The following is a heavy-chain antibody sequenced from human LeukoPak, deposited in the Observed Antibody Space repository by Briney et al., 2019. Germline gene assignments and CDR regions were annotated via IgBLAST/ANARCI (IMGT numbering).Heavy chain of an antibody. CDR1: GGSFSGYY. Sequence: SETLSLTCAVYGGSFSGYYWSWIRQPPGKGLEWIGEINHSGSTNYNPSLKSRVTISVDTSKNQFSLKLSSVTAADTAVYYCARRSMRWLGRYFQHWGQGTLVTVSS. CDR2: INHSGST. CDR3: ARRSMRWLGRYFQH. J-gene: IGHJ1*01. D-gene: IGHD4-23*01. V-gene: IGHV4-34*01.